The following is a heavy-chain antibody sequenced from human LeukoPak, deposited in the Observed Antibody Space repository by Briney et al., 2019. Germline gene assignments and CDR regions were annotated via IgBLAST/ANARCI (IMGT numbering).Heavy chain of an antibody. V-gene: IGHV3-21*01. D-gene: IGHD3-9*01. CDR2: ISSSSSYI. CDR3: AREGYDILTGYSPSFQH. J-gene: IGHJ1*01. Sequence: GGSLRLSCAASGFTFSSYSMNWVRQAPGKGLEWVSSISSSSSYIYYADSVKGRFTISRDNAKNSLYLQMNSLRAEDTAVYYCAREGYDILTGYSPSFQHWGQGTLVTVSS. CDR1: GFTFSSYS.